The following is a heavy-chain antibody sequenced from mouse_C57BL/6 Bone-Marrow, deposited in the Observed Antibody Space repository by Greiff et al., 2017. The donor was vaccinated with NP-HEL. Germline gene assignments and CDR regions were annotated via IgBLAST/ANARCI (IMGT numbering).Heavy chain of an antibody. CDR3: ARRDYSNSYYFDY. D-gene: IGHD2-5*01. CDR1: GYTFTDYY. Sequence: EVKLMESGPVLVKPGASVKMSCKASGYTFTDYYMNWVKQSHGKSLEWIGVINPYNGGTSYNQKFKGKATLTVDKSSSTAYMELNSLTSEDSAVYYCARRDYSNSYYFDYWGQGTTLTVSS. CDR2: INPYNGGT. J-gene: IGHJ2*01. V-gene: IGHV1-19*01.